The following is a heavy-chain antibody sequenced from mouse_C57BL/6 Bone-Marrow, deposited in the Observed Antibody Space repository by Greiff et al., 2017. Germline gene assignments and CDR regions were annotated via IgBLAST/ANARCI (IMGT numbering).Heavy chain of an antibody. V-gene: IGHV1-26*01. D-gene: IGHD3-3*01. CDR1: GYTFTDYY. CDR2: INPNNGGT. CDR3: AREGHEYYFDY. J-gene: IGHJ2*01. Sequence: EVKLQQSGPKLVKPGASVKISCKASGYTFTDYYMNWVKQSHGKSLEWIGDINPNNGGTSYNQKFKGKATLTVDKSSSTAYMELRSLTSEDSAVYYCAREGHEYYFDYWGQGTTLTVSS.